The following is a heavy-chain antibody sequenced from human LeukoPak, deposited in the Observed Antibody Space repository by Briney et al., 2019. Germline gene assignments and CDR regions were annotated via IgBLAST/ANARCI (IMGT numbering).Heavy chain of an antibody. D-gene: IGHD2-2*01. CDR1: GYTFSSYD. V-gene: IGHV3-13*01. Sequence: GGSLRLSCAASGYTFSSYDTHWVRQATGKGLEWVSAIGTAGDTYYPGSVKGRFTISRENAKNSLYLQMNSLRAGDTAVYYCARGYCSSTSCVFDYWGQGTLVTVSS. CDR3: ARGYCSSTSCVFDY. J-gene: IGHJ4*02. CDR2: IGTAGDT.